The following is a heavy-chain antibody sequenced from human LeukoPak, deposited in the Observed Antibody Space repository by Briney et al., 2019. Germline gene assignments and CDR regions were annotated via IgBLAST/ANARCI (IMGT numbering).Heavy chain of an antibody. Sequence: PGGSLRLSCAASGFTFSSYGMHWVRQAPGKGLEWVAVIWYNGSNKYYADSVKGRFTISRDNSKNTLYLQMNSLRAEDTAVYYCARDLGYSSSWAFDYWGQGTLVTVSS. V-gene: IGHV3-33*01. J-gene: IGHJ4*02. CDR3: ARDLGYSSSWAFDY. CDR1: GFTFSSYG. CDR2: IWYNGSNK. D-gene: IGHD6-6*01.